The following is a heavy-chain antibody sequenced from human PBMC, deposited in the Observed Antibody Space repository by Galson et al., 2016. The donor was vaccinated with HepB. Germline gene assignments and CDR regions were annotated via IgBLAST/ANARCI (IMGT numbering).Heavy chain of an antibody. J-gene: IGHJ6*02. CDR1: GFTFSSYG. V-gene: IGHV3-33*01. CDR3: ARDDSGGWYGFHYGMDV. CDR2: IWYDGSNK. Sequence: SLRLSCAASGFTFSSYGMHWVRQAPGKGLEWVAVIWYDGSNKYYADSVKGRFTISRDNSKNTLYLQMNSLRAEDTAVYYCARDDSGGWYGFHYGMDVWGQGTTVTVSS. D-gene: IGHD6-19*01.